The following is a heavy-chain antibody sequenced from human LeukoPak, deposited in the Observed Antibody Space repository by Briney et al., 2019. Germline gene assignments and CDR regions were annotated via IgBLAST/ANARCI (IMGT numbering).Heavy chain of an antibody. CDR2: INSDGSRT. CDR3: ARSGGCSGGSCYVDAFDI. J-gene: IGHJ3*02. V-gene: IGHV3-74*01. CDR1: GFTFSSYW. Sequence: GGSLRLSCAAPGFTFSSYWMHWVRQAPGKGLVWVSRINSDGSRTTYADSVKGRFTISRDNAKNTLYLEMNSLRAEDTAVYNCARSGGCSGGSCYVDAFDIWGQGTMVTVSS. D-gene: IGHD2-15*01.